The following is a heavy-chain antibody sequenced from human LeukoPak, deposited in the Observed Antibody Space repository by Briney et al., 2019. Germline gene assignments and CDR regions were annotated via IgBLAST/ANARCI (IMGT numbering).Heavy chain of an antibody. D-gene: IGHD4-17*01. Sequence: GASVKVSCKASGNTFIGYYIQWVRQAPGQGFEWMGWINPKSGGTNYAQKFQGRVTMTRDTSISTAYMELSDLRSDDTAVYYCANDDYGEPPKYYYGMDVWGQGTTVTVSS. CDR2: INPKSGGT. CDR3: ANDDYGEPPKYYYGMDV. J-gene: IGHJ6*02. CDR1: GNTFIGYY. V-gene: IGHV1-2*02.